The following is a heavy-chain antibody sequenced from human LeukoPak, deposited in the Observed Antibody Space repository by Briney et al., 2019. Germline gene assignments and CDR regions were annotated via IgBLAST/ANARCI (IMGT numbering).Heavy chain of an antibody. CDR3: ARDLRVSANYYLDS. J-gene: IGHJ4*02. V-gene: IGHV1-24*01. D-gene: IGHD2-8*01. CDR1: GYTLTELS. Sequence: ASVKVSCKVSGYTLTELSMHWVRQAPGKGLEWMGGFDPEDGETIYAQKFQGRVTMTEDTSTDTAYMELSSLRSEDTAVYYCARDLRVSANYYLDSWGQGTLVIVSS. CDR2: FDPEDGET.